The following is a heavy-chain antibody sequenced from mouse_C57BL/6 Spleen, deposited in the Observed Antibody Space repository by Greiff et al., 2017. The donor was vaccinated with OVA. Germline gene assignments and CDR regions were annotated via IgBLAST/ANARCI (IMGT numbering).Heavy chain of an antibody. Sequence: EVKLEESGAELVRPGASVKLSCTASGFNIKDDYMHWVKQRPEQGLEWIGWIDPENGDTEYASKFQGKATITADTSSNTAYLQLSSLTSEDTAVYYCTTVVAKGYWGQGTTLTVAS. V-gene: IGHV14-4*01. J-gene: IGHJ2*01. CDR2: IDPENGDT. CDR3: TTVVAKGY. D-gene: IGHD1-1*01. CDR1: GFNIKDDY.